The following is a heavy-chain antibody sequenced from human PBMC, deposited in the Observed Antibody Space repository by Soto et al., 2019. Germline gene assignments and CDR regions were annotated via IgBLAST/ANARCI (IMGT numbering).Heavy chain of an antibody. D-gene: IGHD4-17*01. CDR3: ARDDDYGDNGLDY. CDR1: GFTFGRHG. Sequence: QVQLVESGGGVVQPGGSLRLSCAASGFTFGRHGMHWVRQAPGKGLEWVAVIGSDGRRASYADSVKGRFTISRDNGNNTLYLQMNSLRAEETVVYYCARDDDYGDNGLDYWGQGTLVTVSS. J-gene: IGHJ4*02. V-gene: IGHV3-33*01. CDR2: IGSDGRRA.